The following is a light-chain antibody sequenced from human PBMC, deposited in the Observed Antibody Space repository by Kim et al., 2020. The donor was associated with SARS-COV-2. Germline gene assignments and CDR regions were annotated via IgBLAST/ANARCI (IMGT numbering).Light chain of an antibody. J-gene: IGLJ3*02. V-gene: IGLV4-69*01. Sequence: VTLTCTLTGGHSSYAIAWHQMQPGKGPRSLMRVNSDGSHIQGDGVSDRFSGSSSGAERYLTISSLQSEDEADYYCQTWGAGIRGVFGGGTQLTVL. CDR1: GGHSSYA. CDR3: QTWGAGIRGV. CDR2: VNSDGSH.